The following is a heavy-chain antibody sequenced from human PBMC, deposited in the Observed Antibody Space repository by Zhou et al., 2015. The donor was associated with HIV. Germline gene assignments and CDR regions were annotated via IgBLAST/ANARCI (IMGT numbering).Heavy chain of an antibody. CDR3: VRGRHWTVKTGAEAFDL. Sequence: EVQLVESGGGLQSGGSLRLSCSTSGFTFSVFVMHWVRQVPGKAPMWVARISDDGNLKTYADSVKGRFTISRDNAKDTVYLQMNSLRAEDTAIYYCVRGRHWTVKTGAEAFDLWGQGTLVTVSS. CDR1: GFTFSVFV. V-gene: IGHV3-74*01. D-gene: IGHD4-17*01. CDR2: ISDDGNLK. J-gene: IGHJ3*01.